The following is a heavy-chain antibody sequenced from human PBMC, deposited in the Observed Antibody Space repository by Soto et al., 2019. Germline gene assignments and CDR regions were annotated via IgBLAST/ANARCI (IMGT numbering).Heavy chain of an antibody. CDR1: GDSVSSNSAA. V-gene: IGHV6-1*01. Sequence: SQTLSLTCAISGDSVSSNSAAWNWIRQSPSRGLEWLGRTYYRSKWYNDYAVSVKSRITINPDTSKNQFSLQLNSVTPEDTAVYYCARDPYYDYIWGSYRFVAFGIWGQGTMVTVS. J-gene: IGHJ3*02. D-gene: IGHD3-16*02. CDR2: TYYRSKWYN. CDR3: ARDPYYDYIWGSYRFVAFGI.